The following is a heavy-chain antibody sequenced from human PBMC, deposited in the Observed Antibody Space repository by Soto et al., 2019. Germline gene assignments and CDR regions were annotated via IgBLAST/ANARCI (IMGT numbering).Heavy chain of an antibody. V-gene: IGHV3-30*18. CDR1: GFTFSSYA. Sequence: GGSLRLSCAASGFTFSSYAMSWVRQAPGKGLEWVAVISYDGSNKYYADSVKGRFTISRDNSKNTLYLQMNSLRAEDTAVYYCAKDKVAAMVRYYYYMDVWGKGTTVTVSS. D-gene: IGHD5-18*01. CDR2: ISYDGSNK. CDR3: AKDKVAAMVRYYYYMDV. J-gene: IGHJ6*03.